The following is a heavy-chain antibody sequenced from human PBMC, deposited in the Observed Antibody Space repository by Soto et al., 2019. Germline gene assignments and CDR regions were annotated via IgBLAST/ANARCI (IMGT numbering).Heavy chain of an antibody. D-gene: IGHD2-21*02. Sequence: SVKVSCKASAGTFSSYAIGWVRQAPGQGLEWMGRIIPIFGTSNYAQTFQGRVTITADESTRTAYMELSSLRSEDTAVYYCARAAVVTAIQLYYYGMDVWGQGTTVTVSS. J-gene: IGHJ6*02. V-gene: IGHV1-69*13. CDR2: IIPIFGTS. CDR3: ARAAVVTAIQLYYYGMDV. CDR1: AGTFSSYA.